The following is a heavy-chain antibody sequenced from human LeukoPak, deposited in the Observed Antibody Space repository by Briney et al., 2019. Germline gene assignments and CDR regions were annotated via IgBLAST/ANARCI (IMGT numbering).Heavy chain of an antibody. CDR1: GGSISSSSYY. J-gene: IGHJ4*02. V-gene: IGHV4-39*07. CDR3: ASPGRQWWLTDY. D-gene: IGHD2-15*01. CDR2: IYYSGST. Sequence: SETLSLTCTVSGGSISSSSYYWGWIRQPPGKGLEWIGSIYYSGSTYYNPSLKSRVTISVDTSKNQFSLKLSSVTAADTAVYYCASPGRQWWLTDYWGQGTLVTVSS.